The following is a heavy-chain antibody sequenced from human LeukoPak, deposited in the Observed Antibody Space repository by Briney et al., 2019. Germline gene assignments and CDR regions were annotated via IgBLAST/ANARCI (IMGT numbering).Heavy chain of an antibody. V-gene: IGHV4-4*02. CDR1: GDSISSNNW. CDR3: TRVFGSGSYWSRLSNNHYGMDV. D-gene: IGHD3-10*01. Sequence: SETLSLTCSVSGDSISSNNWWIWVRQTPEGGLEWIGKAYHDGSTSYNPSLSGRVTISVHKSRNQFSLKLTSLTAADTAVYFCTRVFGSGSYWSRLSNNHYGMDVWGQGTTVIVSS. CDR2: AYHDGST. J-gene: IGHJ6*02.